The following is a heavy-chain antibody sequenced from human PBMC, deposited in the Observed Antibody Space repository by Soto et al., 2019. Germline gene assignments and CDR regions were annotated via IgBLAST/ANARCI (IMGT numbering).Heavy chain of an antibody. V-gene: IGHV3-53*01. CDR3: ARDHGRGIVDY. J-gene: IGHJ4*02. Sequence: EVQLVESGGGLIQPGGSLRLSCAASGFTVSSNYMSWVRQAPGKGLEWVSVIYSGGSTYYADSVKDRFTISRDNSKNTLYLQRNSLRDEDTAVYYCARDHGRGIVDYWGQGALVTVSS. CDR1: GFTVSSNY. D-gene: IGHD3-16*01. CDR2: IYSGGST.